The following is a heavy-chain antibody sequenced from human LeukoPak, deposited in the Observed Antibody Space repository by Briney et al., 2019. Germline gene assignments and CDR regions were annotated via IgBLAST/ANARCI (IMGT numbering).Heavy chain of an antibody. J-gene: IGHJ3*02. D-gene: IGHD2-2*01. CDR2: ISAGGGST. CDR3: ARSYAPGYI. CDR1: GFTFTSYA. V-gene: IGHV3-23*01. Sequence: GGSLRPSCAASGFTFTSYAMSWVRQAPGKGLEWVSGISAGGGSTYYADSVKGRFTISRDNSKNTLYLQMNTLRAGDTAVYYCARSYAPGYIWGQGTMVTVSS.